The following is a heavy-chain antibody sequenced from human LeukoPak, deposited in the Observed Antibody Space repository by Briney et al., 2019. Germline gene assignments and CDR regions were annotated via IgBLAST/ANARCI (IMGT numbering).Heavy chain of an antibody. V-gene: IGHV1-18*01. D-gene: IGHD3-22*01. CDR1: GYTFSSCG. CDR3: ARGAYYDSSGGPYYYGMDV. Sequence: ASVKVSCKVSGYTFSSCGISWVRQAPGQGLEWMGWISAYNGNTDYAQDLQGRVTMTTDTSTSTAYMELRSLRSDDTAVYYCARGAYYDSSGGPYYYGMDVWGQGTTVTVSS. CDR2: ISAYNGNT. J-gene: IGHJ6*02.